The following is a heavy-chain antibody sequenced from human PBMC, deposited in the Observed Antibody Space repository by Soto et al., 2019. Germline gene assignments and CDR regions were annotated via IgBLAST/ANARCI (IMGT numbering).Heavy chain of an antibody. CDR2: IIPIFGTA. Sequence: QVQLVQSGAEVKKPGSSVKVSCKASGGTFSSYAISWVRQAPGQGLEWMGGIIPIFGTANYAQKFQGRVTIXXDXSXNTADMELSSLRSEDTAVYYCARGCISTSCYVAFDIWGQGTMVTVSS. D-gene: IGHD2-2*01. CDR1: GGTFSSYA. J-gene: IGHJ3*02. CDR3: ARGCISTSCYVAFDI. V-gene: IGHV1-69*12.